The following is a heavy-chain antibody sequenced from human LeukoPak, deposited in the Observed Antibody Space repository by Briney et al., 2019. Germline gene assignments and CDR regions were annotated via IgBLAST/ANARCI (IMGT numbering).Heavy chain of an antibody. V-gene: IGHV1-24*01. Sequence: ASEKVSCKASGYTFTCYYLHWVRQAPGKGLEWMGGFDPEDGETIYAQKFQGRVTMTEDTSTDADYMELNSLRSADTAVYYCATQIHPNSYYYDSSGYLGYFDYWGQGTLVTVSS. J-gene: IGHJ4*02. CDR2: FDPEDGET. CDR3: ATQIHPNSYYYDSSGYLGYFDY. D-gene: IGHD3-22*01. CDR1: GYTFTCYY.